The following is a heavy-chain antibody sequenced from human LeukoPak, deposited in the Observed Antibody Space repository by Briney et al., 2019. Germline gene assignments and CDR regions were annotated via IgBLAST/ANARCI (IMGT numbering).Heavy chain of an antibody. Sequence: GGSLRLSCAASGFTFSSYGMHWVCQAPGKGLEWVAVISYDGSNKYYADSVKGRFTIYRDNSKNTLYLQMNSLRAEDTAVYYCAKDLSSGSFDPWGQGTLVTVSS. CDR2: ISYDGSNK. J-gene: IGHJ5*02. V-gene: IGHV3-30*18. CDR1: GFTFSSYG. CDR3: AKDLSSGSFDP. D-gene: IGHD6-19*01.